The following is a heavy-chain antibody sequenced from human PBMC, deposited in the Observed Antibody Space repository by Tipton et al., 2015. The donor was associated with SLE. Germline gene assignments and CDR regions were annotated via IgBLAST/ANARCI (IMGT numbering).Heavy chain of an antibody. CDR1: GGSISSMSDY. Sequence: LRLSCTVSGGSISSMSDYWGWVRQPPGKGLEWIGSVYYSGSTYYYPSLKSRITISLDTSKNQFSLEVRSVTAADTAVYYCVRLRSKVLIDYWGQGTLVTVSS. CDR3: VRLRSKVLIDY. CDR2: VYYSGST. V-gene: IGHV4-39*07. D-gene: IGHD2-8*01. J-gene: IGHJ4*02.